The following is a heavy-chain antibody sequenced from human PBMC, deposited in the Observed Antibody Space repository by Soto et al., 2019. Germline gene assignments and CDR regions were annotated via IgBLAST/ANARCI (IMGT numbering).Heavy chain of an antibody. Sequence: PSETLSLTCTVSGGSIRNVYWSWIRQAPGKGLEWIGFIFHSGNAKYNPSLKSRVTISVDTSKNQFSLSLDPVTAADTAVYFCARAHAPTLPFDYWGQGTLVTVSS. CDR2: IFHSGNA. CDR1: GGSIRNVY. CDR3: ARAHAPTLPFDY. D-gene: IGHD2-15*01. J-gene: IGHJ4*01. V-gene: IGHV4-59*01.